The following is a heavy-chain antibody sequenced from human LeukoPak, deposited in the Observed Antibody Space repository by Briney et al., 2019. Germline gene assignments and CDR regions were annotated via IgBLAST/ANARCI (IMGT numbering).Heavy chain of an antibody. Sequence: GGSLRLSCAASGFNFRSYWMTWVRQSPGKGLEWVGFIRSKAYGGTTKNAASVKGRFTISRDDSRSIAYLQMNSLKTEDTAVYYCTRRYNYDSSGYYYVRDAFDIWGQGTMVTVSS. CDR3: TRRYNYDSSGYYYVRDAFDI. D-gene: IGHD3-22*01. CDR1: GFNFRSYW. CDR2: IRSKAYGGTT. V-gene: IGHV3-49*04. J-gene: IGHJ3*02.